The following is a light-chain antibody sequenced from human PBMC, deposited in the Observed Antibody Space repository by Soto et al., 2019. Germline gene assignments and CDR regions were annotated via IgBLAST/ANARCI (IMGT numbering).Light chain of an antibody. V-gene: IGKV3-11*01. Sequence: EIVLTQSPATLSLCPGERATLSCRASQSVSSYLAWYQQKPGQAPRLLIYDASNRATGIPARFSGSGSGTDFTLTISSLEPEDFAVYYCQQRSNWRLTFGGGTKVDIK. J-gene: IGKJ4*01. CDR2: DAS. CDR1: QSVSSY. CDR3: QQRSNWRLT.